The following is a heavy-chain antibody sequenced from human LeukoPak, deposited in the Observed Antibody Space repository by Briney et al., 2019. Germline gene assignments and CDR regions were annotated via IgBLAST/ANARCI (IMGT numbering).Heavy chain of an antibody. CDR3: ARDIYYGSGSGWFDP. CDR2: IYTSGST. D-gene: IGHD3-10*01. J-gene: IGHJ5*02. CDR1: GGSISSGSYY. Sequence: PSETLPLTCTVSGGSISSGSYYWSWIRQPAGKGLEWIGRIYTSGSTNYNPSLKSRVTISVDTSKNQFSLKLSSVTAADTAVYYCARDIYYGSGSGWFDPWGQGTLVTVSS. V-gene: IGHV4-61*02.